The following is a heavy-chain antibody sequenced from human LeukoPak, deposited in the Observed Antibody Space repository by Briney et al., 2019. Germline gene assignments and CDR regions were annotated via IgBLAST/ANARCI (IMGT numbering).Heavy chain of an antibody. CDR2: INPNSGAT. D-gene: IGHD3-10*01. CDR3: ARGRSNTSWFGWFDP. Sequence: ASAKVSCKASGYTFTGYLIHWVRQAPGQGLEWMGWINPNSGATYYAQKFQGRVTMARDSSISTAYVELSRLKSGDTAVYYCARGRSNTSWFGWFDPWGQGTWVTVSS. V-gene: IGHV1-2*02. CDR1: GYTFTGYL. J-gene: IGHJ5*02.